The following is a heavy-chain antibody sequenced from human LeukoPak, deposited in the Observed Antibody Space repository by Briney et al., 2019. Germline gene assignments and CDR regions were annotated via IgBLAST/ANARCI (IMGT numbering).Heavy chain of an antibody. CDR2: IDGSGGGGST. CDR3: SKYNPYDALDY. V-gene: IGHV3-23*01. J-gene: IGHJ4*02. D-gene: IGHD1-1*01. CDR1: GFTFSTYA. Sequence: GGSLRLSCAASGFTFSTYAMSWVRQAPGKGLEWVSVIDGSGGGGSTYYADSVKGRFTISRDNSKNTLYLQMNSLKTGDTAVYYCSKYNPYDALDYWGQGTLVTVSS.